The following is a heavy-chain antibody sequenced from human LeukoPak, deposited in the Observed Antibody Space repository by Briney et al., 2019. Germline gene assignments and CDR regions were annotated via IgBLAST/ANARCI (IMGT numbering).Heavy chain of an antibody. J-gene: IGHJ6*03. CDR3: ARDRIVVVPAAMLTKYYYYYMDV. Sequence: ASVKVSCKASGYTFTGYYMHWVRQAPGQGLEWMGWINPNSGGTNYAQKFQGRVTMTRDTSISTAYMELSRLRSDDTAVHYCARDRIVVVPAAMLTKYYYYYMDVWGKGTTVTVSS. D-gene: IGHD2-2*01. V-gene: IGHV1-2*02. CDR2: INPNSGGT. CDR1: GYTFTGYY.